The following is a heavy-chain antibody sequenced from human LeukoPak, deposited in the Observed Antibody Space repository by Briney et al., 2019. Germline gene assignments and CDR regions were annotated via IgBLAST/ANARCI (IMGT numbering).Heavy chain of an antibody. CDR2: INHSGST. D-gene: IGHD5-24*01. CDR3: ARGGKEMATVYFDY. J-gene: IGHJ4*02. V-gene: IGHV4-34*01. Sequence: PSETLSLTCAVYGGSFSGYYWSWIRQPPGKGLEWIGKINHSGSTNYNPSLKSRVTISVDTSKNQFSLKLSSVTAADTAVYYCARGGKEMATVYFDYWGQGTLVTVSS. CDR1: GGSFSGYY.